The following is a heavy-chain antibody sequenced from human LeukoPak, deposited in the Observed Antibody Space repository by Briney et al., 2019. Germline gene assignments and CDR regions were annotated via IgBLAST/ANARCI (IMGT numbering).Heavy chain of an antibody. Sequence: ASVKVSCKASGYTFPSYFMHWVRQAPGQGLEWMGIINPTGGSTTYAQKFQGRVTMTRDTSTSTVYMELSSLRSDDTAVYYCARTAARRFDYWGQGTLATVSS. V-gene: IGHV1-46*01. D-gene: IGHD6-6*01. CDR1: GYTFPSYF. CDR2: INPTGGST. CDR3: ARTAARRFDY. J-gene: IGHJ4*02.